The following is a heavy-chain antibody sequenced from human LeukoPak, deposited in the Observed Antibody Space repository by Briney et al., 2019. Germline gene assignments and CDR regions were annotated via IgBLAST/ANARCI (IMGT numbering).Heavy chain of an antibody. D-gene: IGHD2-15*01. CDR3: ARDTGYCSGGSCYHNYFDY. V-gene: IGHV4-61*01. Sequence: SETLSLTCTVSGGSVSSGSNHWSWIRQPPGKGLEWIGYIYYTGNTNYNPSLKSRVTISVDTSKNQFSLKLSSVTAADTAVYYCARDTGYCSGGSCYHNYFDYWGQGTLVTVSS. J-gene: IGHJ4*02. CDR2: IYYTGNT. CDR1: GGSVSSGSNH.